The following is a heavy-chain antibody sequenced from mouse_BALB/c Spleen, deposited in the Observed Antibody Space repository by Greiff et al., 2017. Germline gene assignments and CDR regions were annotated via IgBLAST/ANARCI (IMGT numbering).Heavy chain of an antibody. V-gene: IGHV1-54*01. CDR2: INPGSGGT. J-gene: IGHJ1*01. CDR3: ARSRTTVVEPYWYFDV. D-gene: IGHD1-1*01. CDR1: GYAFTNYL. Sequence: QVQLQQSGAELVRPGTSVKVSCKASGYAFTNYLIEWVKQRPGQGLECIGVINPGSGGTNYNEKFKGKATLTADKSSSTAYMQLSSLTSDDSAVYFCARSRTTVVEPYWYFDVWGAGTTVTVSS.